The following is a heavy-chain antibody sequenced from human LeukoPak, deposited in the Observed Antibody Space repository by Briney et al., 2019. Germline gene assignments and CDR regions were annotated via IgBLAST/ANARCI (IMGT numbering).Heavy chain of an antibody. CDR1: GGSISSSNW. CDR2: IYHSGST. CDR3: ARVRWIAAAPNCFDY. J-gene: IGHJ4*02. Sequence: SGTLSLTCAVSGGSISSSNWWSWVRQPPGKGLEWIGEIYHSGSTNYNPSLKSRVTISVDKSKNQFSLKLSSVTAADTAVYYCARVRWIAAAPNCFDYWGQGTLVTVSS. D-gene: IGHD6-13*01. V-gene: IGHV4-4*02.